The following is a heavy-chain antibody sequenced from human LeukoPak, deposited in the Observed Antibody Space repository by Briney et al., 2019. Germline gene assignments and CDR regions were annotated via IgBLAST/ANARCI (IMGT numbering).Heavy chain of an antibody. CDR3: TRGRRHWYFDL. J-gene: IGHJ2*01. CDR2: VRSKAYGGTT. V-gene: IGHV3-49*04. CDR1: GFTFGVYA. Sequence: GGSLRLFCTASGFTFGVYAMSWVRQAPGKGREWVGFVRSKAYGGTTEYAASVKGRFTISRDDSKSIAYLQMNSLKTEDTAVYYCTRGRRHWYFDLWGRGTLVTVSS.